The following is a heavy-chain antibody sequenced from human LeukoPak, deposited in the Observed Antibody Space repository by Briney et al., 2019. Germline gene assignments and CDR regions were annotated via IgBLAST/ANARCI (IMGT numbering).Heavy chain of an antibody. Sequence: GGSLRLSCAASGFTVSSNYMSWVRQAPGKGLEWVSVIYSGGDTYYADSVKGRFTISRDNSKNTLYLQMDSLRADDTAIYYCATGTIYGAGLFDYWGQGTLVTVPS. CDR1: GFTVSSNY. J-gene: IGHJ4*02. CDR2: IYSGGDT. V-gene: IGHV3-53*01. CDR3: ATGTIYGAGLFDY. D-gene: IGHD3-10*01.